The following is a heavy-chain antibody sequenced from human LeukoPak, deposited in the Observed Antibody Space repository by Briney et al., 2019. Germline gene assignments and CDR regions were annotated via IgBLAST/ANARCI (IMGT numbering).Heavy chain of an antibody. D-gene: IGHD2-15*01. CDR3: ARGPSPNCSGDSCYSFLYFPH. V-gene: IGHV1-8*01. J-gene: IGHJ1*01. CDR1: GYPFSSYD. CDR2: MNPNSGNT. Sequence: GASVKVSCKSSGYPFSSYDINWVRQATGQGLEWMGWMNPNSGNTGCAQKFQGRVTMTRDTSISTAYMELSTLRSEDTAVYYCARGPSPNCSGDSCYSFLYFPHWGQGTLVTASS.